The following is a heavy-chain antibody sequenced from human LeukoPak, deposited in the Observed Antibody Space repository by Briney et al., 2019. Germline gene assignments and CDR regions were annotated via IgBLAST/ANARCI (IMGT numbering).Heavy chain of an antibody. CDR2: INPSGGST. CDR3: ARDVLRFLEWAGFDP. D-gene: IGHD3-3*01. CDR1: GYTFTSYY. J-gene: IGHJ5*02. V-gene: IGHV1-46*01. Sequence: ASVKVSCKASGYTFTSYYMHWVRQAPGQGLEWMGIINPSGGSTSYAQKFQGRVTMTRDTSTSTVYMELSSLRSEDTAVYYCARDVLRFLEWAGFDPWGQGTLVTVSS.